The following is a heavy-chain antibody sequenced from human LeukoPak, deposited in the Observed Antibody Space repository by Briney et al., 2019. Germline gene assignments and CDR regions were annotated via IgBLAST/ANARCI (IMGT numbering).Heavy chain of an antibody. CDR1: GFTFNTYT. V-gene: IGHV3-21*01. J-gene: IGHJ4*02. Sequence: SGGSLRLTCAASGFTFNTYTMNWIRQAPGKGLEWVSSISSGSTFIYYADSVKDRFTISRDNAKNSLYLQMNSLRAEDTAVYYCARAIDHSGSYAADYFDYWGQGTLVTVSS. CDR3: ARAIDHSGSYAADYFDY. D-gene: IGHD1-26*01. CDR2: ISSGSTFI.